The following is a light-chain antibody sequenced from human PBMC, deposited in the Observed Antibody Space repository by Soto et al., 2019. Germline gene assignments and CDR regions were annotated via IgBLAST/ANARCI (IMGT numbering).Light chain of an antibody. CDR2: WAS. Sequence: DIVMTQSPDSLAVSLGERATINCKSRQSVLYSSNNKNYLAWYQQKPGQPPKLLIYWASTRESGVPDRFSGSGSGTDFTLTISSLQAEDVAVYYCQQYHSTPTFGQGTKVEVK. V-gene: IGKV4-1*01. CDR3: QQYHSTPT. J-gene: IGKJ1*01. CDR1: QSVLYSSNNKNY.